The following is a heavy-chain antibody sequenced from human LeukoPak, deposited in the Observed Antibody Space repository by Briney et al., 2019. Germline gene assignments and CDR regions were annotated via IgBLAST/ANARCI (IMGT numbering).Heavy chain of an antibody. CDR2: ISSSSSTI. Sequence: PGGSLRLSCAASGFTFSSYSMNWVRQAPGKGLEWVSYISSSSSTIYYADSVKGRFTISRDNAKNSLYLQMNSLRAEDTAVYYCARDGVVVITTYYMDVWGKGTTVTVSS. J-gene: IGHJ6*03. V-gene: IGHV3-48*01. CDR1: GFTFSSYS. D-gene: IGHD3-22*01. CDR3: ARDGVVVITTYYMDV.